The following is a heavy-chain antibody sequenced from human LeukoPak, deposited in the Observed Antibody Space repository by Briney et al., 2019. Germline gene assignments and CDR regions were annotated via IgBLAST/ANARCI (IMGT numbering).Heavy chain of an antibody. CDR3: PRCGRYCSGGSCYVCAFDI. D-gene: IGHD2-15*01. V-gene: IGHV5-51*01. CDR1: GYSFTSYW. J-gene: IGHJ3*02. Sequence: GESLKISCKGSGYSFTSYWIGWVRQMPGKGLEWMGIIYPGDSDTRYSPSFQGQVTISADKSISTAYLQWSSLKASDTAMYYCPRCGRYCSGGSCYVCAFDIWGQGTMVTVSS. CDR2: IYPGDSDT.